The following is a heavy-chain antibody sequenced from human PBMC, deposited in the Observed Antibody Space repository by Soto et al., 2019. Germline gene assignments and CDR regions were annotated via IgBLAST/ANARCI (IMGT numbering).Heavy chain of an antibody. D-gene: IGHD2-21*02. CDR3: TTWLTAHFDY. J-gene: IGHJ4*02. CDR2: SSDRRTGNT. Sequence: EVHLLESGGGLVQPGGSLRLSCAASGFTFSSYTLNWVRRAPGKGLEWVATSSDRRTGNTHYSDSVRGRFTLSRDHSRNILFLQVDSLRADDTALYYCTTWLTAHFDYWGRGTQVTVSS. V-gene: IGHV3-23*01. CDR1: GFTFSSYT.